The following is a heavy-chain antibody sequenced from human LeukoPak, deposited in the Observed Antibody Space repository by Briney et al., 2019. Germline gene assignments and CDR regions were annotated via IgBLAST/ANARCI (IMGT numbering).Heavy chain of an antibody. D-gene: IGHD3-10*01. CDR1: GFTFSSYA. J-gene: IGHJ3*02. CDR3: AKDGSITMVRGVIPVFDI. V-gene: IGHV3-23*01. Sequence: GGSLRLSCAASGFTFSSYAMSWVRQAPGKGLEWVSAISGSGGSTYYADSVKGRFTISRDNSKNTLYLQMNSLRAEDTAVYYCAKDGSITMVRGVIPVFDIWGQGTMVTVSS. CDR2: ISGSGGST.